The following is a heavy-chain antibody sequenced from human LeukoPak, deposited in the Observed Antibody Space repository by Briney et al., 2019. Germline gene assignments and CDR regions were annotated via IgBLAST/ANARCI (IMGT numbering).Heavy chain of an antibody. V-gene: IGHV4-61*02. J-gene: IGHJ3*02. CDR2: IYTSGST. Sequence: SETLSLTCTVSGGSISSSSYYWGWIRQPAGKGLEWIGRIYTSGSTNYNPSLKSRVTMSVDTSKNQFSLKLSSVTAADTAVYYCACASRNYYDSSGYNDAFDIWGQGTMVTVSS. D-gene: IGHD3-22*01. CDR3: ACASRNYYDSSGYNDAFDI. CDR1: GGSISSSSYY.